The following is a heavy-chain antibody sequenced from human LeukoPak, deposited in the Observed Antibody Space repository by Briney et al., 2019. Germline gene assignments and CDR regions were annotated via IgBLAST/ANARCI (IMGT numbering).Heavy chain of an antibody. CDR1: GGYFSGYY. D-gene: IGHD3-16*02. CDR2: INHSGST. V-gene: IGHV4-34*01. Sequence: SETLSLTCAVYGGYFSGYYWSWIRQPPGKGLEWIGEINHSGSTNYNPSLKSRVTISVDTSKNQFSLKLSSVTAADTAVYYCARGAPSYDYVWGSYRCPLDYWGQGTLVTVSS. J-gene: IGHJ4*02. CDR3: ARGAPSYDYVWGSYRCPLDY.